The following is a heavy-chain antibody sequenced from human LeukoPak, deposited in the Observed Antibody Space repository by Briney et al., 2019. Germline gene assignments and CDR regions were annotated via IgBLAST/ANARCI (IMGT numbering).Heavy chain of an antibody. CDR2: IKQDGSEK. V-gene: IGHV3-7*01. CDR3: AKDYVLYGMDV. D-gene: IGHD3-10*02. Sequence: GGSLRLSCAASGFTFSSYWMSWVRQAPGKGLEWVANIKQDGSEKYYVDSVKGRFTISRDNSKNTLYLQMNSLRAEDTAVYYCAKDYVLYGMDVWGQGTTVTVSS. J-gene: IGHJ6*02. CDR1: GFTFSSYW.